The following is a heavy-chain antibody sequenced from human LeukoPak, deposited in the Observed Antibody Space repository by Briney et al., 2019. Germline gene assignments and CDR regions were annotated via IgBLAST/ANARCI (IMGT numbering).Heavy chain of an antibody. CDR1: GGSISSYY. J-gene: IGHJ4*02. CDR3: TGGGSYGGYFYY. D-gene: IGHD1-26*01. V-gene: IGHV4-59*01. CDR2: IYYSGST. Sequence: PSETLSLTCTVSGGSISSYYWSWIRQPPGKGLEWIGYIYYSGSTNYNPSLKSRVTISVDTSKNQFSLKLSSVTAADTAVYYCTGGGSYGGYFYYWGQGTLVTVSS.